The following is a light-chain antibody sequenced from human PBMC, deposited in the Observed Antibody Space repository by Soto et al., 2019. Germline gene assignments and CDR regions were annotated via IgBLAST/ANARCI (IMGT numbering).Light chain of an antibody. CDR2: GAS. CDR1: QSVDSRY. Sequence: EIVLTQSPGTLSLSPGEGVTLSCRASQSVDSRYLAWYQQKPGQAPRLLIHGASSRATGTPDRFSGSGSGTDFTLTISRLEPEDFVVYYCQQYGSSPWTFGQGTKVEI. CDR3: QQYGSSPWT. J-gene: IGKJ1*01. V-gene: IGKV3-20*01.